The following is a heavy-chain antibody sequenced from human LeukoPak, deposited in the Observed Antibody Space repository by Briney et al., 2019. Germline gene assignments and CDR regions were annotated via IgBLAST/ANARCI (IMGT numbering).Heavy chain of an antibody. V-gene: IGHV4-4*02. D-gene: IGHD6-19*01. J-gene: IGHJ6*03. CDR3: ARRGYSSGWYVPGNYYYYYYMDV. CDR2: IYHSGST. CDR1: GFIFSNYG. Sequence: PGGSLRLSCEGSGFIFSNYGMNWVRQAPGKGLEWIGEIYHSGSTNYNPSLKSRVTISVDTSKNQFSLKLSSVTAADTAVYYCARRGYSSGWYVPGNYYYYYYMDVWGKGTTVTISS.